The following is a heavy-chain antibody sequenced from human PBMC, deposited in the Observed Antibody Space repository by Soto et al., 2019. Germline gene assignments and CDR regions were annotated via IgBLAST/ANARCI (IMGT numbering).Heavy chain of an antibody. Sequence: GASVKVCCKASGVTFSSYTISWVRQAPGQGLGWMGRTIPMLGIANYAQKFQGRVTMTGDTSTSTVYMELSSLRSEDTAVYYCARDYGDYCSGMDVWGQGTTATVSS. J-gene: IGHJ6*02. CDR2: TIPMLGIA. CDR1: GVTFSSYT. V-gene: IGHV1-69*04. CDR3: ARDYGDYCSGMDV. D-gene: IGHD2-8*01.